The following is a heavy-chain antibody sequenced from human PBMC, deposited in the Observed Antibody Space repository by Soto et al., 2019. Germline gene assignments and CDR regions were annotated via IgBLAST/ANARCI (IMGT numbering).Heavy chain of an antibody. J-gene: IGHJ3*02. CDR1: GGSYSGYY. CDR3: ARGPLSARRWYAFDI. Sequence: SETLSLTCAVYGGSYSGYYWSWIRQPPGKGLEWIGEINHSGSTNYNPSLKSRVTISVDTSKNQFSLKLSSVTAADTAVYYCARGPLSARRWYAFDIWGQGTMVTVSS. CDR2: INHSGST. V-gene: IGHV4-34*01. D-gene: IGHD2-15*01.